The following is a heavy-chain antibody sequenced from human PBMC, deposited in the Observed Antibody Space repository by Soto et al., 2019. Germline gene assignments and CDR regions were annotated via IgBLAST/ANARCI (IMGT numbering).Heavy chain of an antibody. J-gene: IGHJ5*01. V-gene: IGHV3-23*01. D-gene: IGHD3-22*01. CDR2: LSGSADGT. CDR3: AKDHDNYYFEPPEMWFDS. CDR1: GFTFRNYG. Sequence: GGSLRLSCVVSGFTFRNYGMSWVHKAPGRGLEWVSSLSGSADGTDYADSVQGRFTISRDNSKNTLYLHMNSLRADDTAVYYCAKDHDNYYFEPPEMWFDSWGQGTLVTVSS.